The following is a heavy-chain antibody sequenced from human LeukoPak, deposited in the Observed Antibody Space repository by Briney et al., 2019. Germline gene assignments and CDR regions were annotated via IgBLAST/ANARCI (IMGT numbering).Heavy chain of an antibody. J-gene: IGHJ6*02. V-gene: IGHV1-2*06. Sequence: ASVKVSCKASGYTFTGYYMHWVRQAPGQGLEWMGRINPNSGGTNYAQKFQGRVTMTRDTSISTAYMELSRLRSDDTAVYYCARHYNYYYGMDVWGQGTTVTVSS. CDR2: INPNSGGT. CDR1: GYTFTGYY. CDR3: ARHYNYYYGMDV.